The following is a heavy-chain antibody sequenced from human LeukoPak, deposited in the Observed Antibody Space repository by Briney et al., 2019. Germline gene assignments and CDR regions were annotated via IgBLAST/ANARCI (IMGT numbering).Heavy chain of an antibody. Sequence: PSETLSLTCTVSGGSISSSPYYWGWIRQPPGKGLEWIGSIYYSGTTHYSPSLESRVTISVDTSKNQFSLKLASVTAADTAIYYCAKGAGEFGYDNGFDPWGQGTLVTVSS. D-gene: IGHD2-2*01. CDR1: GGSISSSPYY. CDR3: AKGAGEFGYDNGFDP. V-gene: IGHV4-39*07. CDR2: IYYSGTT. J-gene: IGHJ5*02.